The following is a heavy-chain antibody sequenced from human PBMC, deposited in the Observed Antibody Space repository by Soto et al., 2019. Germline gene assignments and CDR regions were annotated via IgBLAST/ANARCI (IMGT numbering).Heavy chain of an antibody. CDR2: IIPIFGTA. V-gene: IGHV1-69*13. J-gene: IGHJ4*02. CDR3: ARGYSNYYFDY. CDR1: GGTFSSYA. Sequence: ASVKVSCKASGGTFSSYAISWVRQAPGQGLEWMGGIIPIFGTANYAQKFQGRVTITADGSTSTAYMELSSLRSEDTAVYYCARGYSNYYFDYWGQGTLVTVSS. D-gene: IGHD5-18*01.